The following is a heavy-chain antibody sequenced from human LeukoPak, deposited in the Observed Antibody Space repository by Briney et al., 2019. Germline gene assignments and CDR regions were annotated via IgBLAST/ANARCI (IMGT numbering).Heavy chain of an antibody. V-gene: IGHV3-9*03. CDR1: GFTFDDYA. CDR3: AKDTDYYDSSGSFDY. CDR2: ISWNSGSI. J-gene: IGHJ4*02. D-gene: IGHD3-22*01. Sequence: GGSLRLSCAASGFTFDDYAMHWVRQAPGKGLEWVSGISWNSGSIGYADSVKGRFTISRDDAKNSLYLQMNSLRAEDMALYYCAKDTDYYDSSGSFDYWGQGTLVTVSS.